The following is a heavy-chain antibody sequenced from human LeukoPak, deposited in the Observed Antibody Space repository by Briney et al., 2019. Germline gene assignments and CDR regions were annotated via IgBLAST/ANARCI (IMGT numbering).Heavy chain of an antibody. V-gene: IGHV4-39*01. J-gene: IGHJ3*02. D-gene: IGHD1-14*01. CDR2: IFYSGTT. Sequence: PSETLSLTCTVSGGSISTNSYYRGWIRQPPGKGLEWIGSIFYSGTTYYNPSLKSRVTISVDTSKNQFSLKLSSVTAADTTVYYCAGRDPRNRDAFDIWGQGTMVTVSS. CDR3: AGRDPRNRDAFDI. CDR1: GGSISTNSYY.